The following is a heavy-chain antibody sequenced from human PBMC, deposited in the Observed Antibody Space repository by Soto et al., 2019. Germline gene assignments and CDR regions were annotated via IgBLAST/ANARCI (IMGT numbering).Heavy chain of an antibody. V-gene: IGHV3-53*01. CDR2: IYAGGNT. CDR1: GFSVRSNY. J-gene: IGHJ4*02. Sequence: PWGSLRLSCAASGFSVRSNYMSWFRQSPGKGLECVSVIYAGGNTYYPDSVKGRFTISSDNSKNTLFLQMNNLRAEDTAVYYCARVTTFYDILTSSYALNYFDYWGQGTRVTVSS. D-gene: IGHD3-9*01. CDR3: ARVTTFYDILTSSYALNYFDY.